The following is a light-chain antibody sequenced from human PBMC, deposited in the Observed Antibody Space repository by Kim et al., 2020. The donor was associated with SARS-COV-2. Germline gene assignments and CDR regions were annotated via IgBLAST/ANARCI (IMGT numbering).Light chain of an antibody. CDR1: QSVSTF. V-gene: IGKV3-11*01. CDR3: HHRSDWPLT. J-gene: IGKJ4*01. CDR2: DAS. Sequence: EIVLTQSPTTLYLSPGERATLSCRAGQSVSTFLAWYQQKPGHAPRLLIYDASNRATGIPGGFSGSGSGTDFTLTISSLEPEDFAVYYCHHRSDWPLTFGRGTKVEIK.